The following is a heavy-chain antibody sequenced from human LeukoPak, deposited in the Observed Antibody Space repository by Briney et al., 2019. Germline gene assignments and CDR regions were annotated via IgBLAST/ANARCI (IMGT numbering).Heavy chain of an antibody. V-gene: IGHV4-61*01. Sequence: PSETLSLTCTVSGGSVSSASYYWTWIRQPPGKGLEWIGYIYASGNTNYNPSLKSRVTISVDTSKNQFSLKLSSVTAADTAVYYCASFRYSEEIYPEMVVTDAFDIWGQGTMVTVSS. D-gene: IGHD2-21*02. J-gene: IGHJ3*02. CDR2: IYASGNT. CDR3: ASFRYSEEIYPEMVVTDAFDI. CDR1: GGSVSSASYY.